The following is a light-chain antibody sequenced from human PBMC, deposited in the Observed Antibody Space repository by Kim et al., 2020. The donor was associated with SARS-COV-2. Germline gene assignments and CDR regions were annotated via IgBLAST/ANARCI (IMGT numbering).Light chain of an antibody. CDR1: QYISTY. CDR2: GAS. Sequence: DIQMTQSPSSLSASVGDRLTITCRASQYISTYLNWYQKKPGKAPKLLIYGASSLQSGVPSKFSGSGFGTDFTLTISSLQVEDFGTFYCQQSYSAPYTFGQGTKVDIK. V-gene: IGKV1-39*01. J-gene: IGKJ2*01. CDR3: QQSYSAPYT.